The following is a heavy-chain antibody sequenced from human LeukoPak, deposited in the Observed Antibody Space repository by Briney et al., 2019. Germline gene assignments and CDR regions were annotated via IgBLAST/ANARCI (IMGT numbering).Heavy chain of an antibody. CDR2: ISYDGSHK. CDR1: GFTFSSYG. V-gene: IGHV3-30*18. CDR3: VKDRGSRSSYYYYGMDV. Sequence: GGSLRLSCAASGFTFSSYGMHWVRQAPGKGLEWVAVISYDGSHKDHVDSVKGRFTISRDNSKNTLYLQMNSLRAGDTAVFYCVKDRGSRSSYYYYGMDVWGQGTTVTVSS. D-gene: IGHD1-26*01. J-gene: IGHJ6*02.